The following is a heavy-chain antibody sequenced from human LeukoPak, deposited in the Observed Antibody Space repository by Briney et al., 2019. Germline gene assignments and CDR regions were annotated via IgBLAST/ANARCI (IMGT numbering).Heavy chain of an antibody. CDR2: ISSSSYI. V-gene: IGHV3-21*01. Sequence: PGGSLRLSCAASGFTFSSNSMNWVRQAPGKGLEWVSSISSSSYIYYADSLKGRFTISRDNAKNSLYLQMDSLRAEDTAVYYCAREGSNYYYFYYMDVWGKGTTVTVSS. D-gene: IGHD4-11*01. J-gene: IGHJ6*03. CDR3: AREGSNYYYFYYMDV. CDR1: GFTFSSNS.